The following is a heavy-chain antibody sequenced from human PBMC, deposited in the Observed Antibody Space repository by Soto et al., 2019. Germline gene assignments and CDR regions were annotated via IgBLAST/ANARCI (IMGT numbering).Heavy chain of an antibody. V-gene: IGHV1-18*04. D-gene: IGHD2-15*01. Sequence: GASVKVSCTASGYPFTRPGFTRVLQAPALGLEGLGLISAYNGNTLHAQKFPARVTMTTDTSSITAYMELWCLRPDDTAVDYCATDPFCGSAPGCSSLDAWGQGTTVTVSS. J-gene: IGHJ6*02. CDR2: ISAYNGNT. CDR3: ATDPFCGSAPGCSSLDA. CDR1: GYPFTRPG.